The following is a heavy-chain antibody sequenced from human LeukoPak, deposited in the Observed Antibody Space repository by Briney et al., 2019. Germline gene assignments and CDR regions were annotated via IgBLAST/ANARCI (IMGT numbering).Heavy chain of an antibody. CDR2: ISGSGSST. CDR3: AKAAYTSGLWYFDP. V-gene: IGHV3-23*01. Sequence: QPGGSLRLSCVASGLTFSRYAMSWVRQAPGQGLEWVSAISGSGSSTNYADSVKGRFTISRDNSKNTLYLQMNSLRAEDTAVYYFAKAAYTSGLWYFDPWGQGTLVTVSS. CDR1: GLTFSRYA. J-gene: IGHJ4*02. D-gene: IGHD6-19*01.